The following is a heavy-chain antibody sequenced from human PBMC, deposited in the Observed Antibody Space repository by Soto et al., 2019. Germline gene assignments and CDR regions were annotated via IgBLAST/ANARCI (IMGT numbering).Heavy chain of an antibody. CDR2: ISKDGSVI. J-gene: IGHJ4*02. V-gene: IGHV3-30*04. D-gene: IGHD3-10*01. CDR3: VRSRSGAVPDSFAY. CDR1: GFMFSRYA. Sequence: QVQLVESGGGVVPPGRSLRLSCAASGFMFSRYAMHWVRQDPGKGLEWVAVISKDGSVIYYADSVKGRFTISRDKSKNMVYLQLNSLRDEDTAVFYCVRSRSGAVPDSFAYWGQGTLVTVAS.